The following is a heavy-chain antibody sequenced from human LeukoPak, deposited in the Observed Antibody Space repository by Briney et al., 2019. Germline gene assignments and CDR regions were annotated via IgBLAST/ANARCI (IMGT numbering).Heavy chain of an antibody. J-gene: IGHJ4*02. Sequence: SETLSLTCTVSGGSISSGSYYWSWIRQPAGKGLEWIGRTYTSGSTNYNPSLKSRVTISVDTSRNQFSLKLSSVTAADTAVYYCARGSYSGSYYYWGQGTLVTVSS. CDR1: GGSISSGSYY. D-gene: IGHD1-26*01. V-gene: IGHV4-61*02. CDR2: TYTSGST. CDR3: ARGSYSGSYYY.